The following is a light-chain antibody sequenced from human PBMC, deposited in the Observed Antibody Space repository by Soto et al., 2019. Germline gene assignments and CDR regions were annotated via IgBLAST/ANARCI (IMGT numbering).Light chain of an antibody. CDR2: GAS. V-gene: IGKV3-15*01. Sequence: EIVMTQSPATLSVSPGERATLSCRASQSVSSNLAWYQQKPCQAPRLLIYGASTRATGIPGRFSGSGSGTEFTLTTCSLQSDDFAVDYCQQYNNWPLTFGGETKVEIK. CDR1: QSVSSN. CDR3: QQYNNWPLT. J-gene: IGKJ4*01.